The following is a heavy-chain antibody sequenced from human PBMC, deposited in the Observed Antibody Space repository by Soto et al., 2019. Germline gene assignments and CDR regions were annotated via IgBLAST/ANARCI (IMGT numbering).Heavy chain of an antibody. D-gene: IGHD3-22*01. J-gene: IGHJ5*02. Sequence: PSETLSLTCTVSGGSINGYYWSWIRQPPGEGLEWIGYIYYTGTTHYNPSLRSRATISVDTSNNQFFLKLRSVTAADTAIYYCARPHFPPTDRAGFDPCRQGALVPVSS. V-gene: IGHV4-59*01. CDR1: GGSINGYY. CDR2: IYYTGTT. CDR3: ARPHFPPTDRAGFDP.